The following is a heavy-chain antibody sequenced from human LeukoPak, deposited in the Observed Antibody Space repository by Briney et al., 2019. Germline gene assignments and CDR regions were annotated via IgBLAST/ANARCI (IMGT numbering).Heavy chain of an antibody. J-gene: IGHJ4*02. CDR3: LVVVVAATPRLRPRYFDY. D-gene: IGHD2-15*01. CDR2: ISSSSSYI. V-gene: IGHV3-21*01. CDR1: GFTFSSYS. Sequence: PGGSLRLSCAASGFTFSSYSMNWVRQAPGKGLEWVSSISSSSSYIYYADSVKGRFTISRDNAKNSLYLQMNSLRAEDTAVYYCLVVVVAATPRLRPRYFDYWGQGTLVTVSS.